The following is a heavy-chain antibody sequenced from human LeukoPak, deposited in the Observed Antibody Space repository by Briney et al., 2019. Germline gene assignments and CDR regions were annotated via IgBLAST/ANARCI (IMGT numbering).Heavy chain of an antibody. V-gene: IGHV4-31*03. CDR3: ARAPIGAAGPFDF. D-gene: IGHD6-13*01. J-gene: IGHJ4*02. CDR2: IYYSGST. Sequence: SETLSLTCTVSGGSISSGGYYWSWIRQHPGKGLEWIGYIYYSGSTYYNPSLKSRVTISVDTSKNQFSLKLSSVTAADTAVYYCARAPIGAAGPFDFWGQGALVAVSS. CDR1: GGSISSGGYY.